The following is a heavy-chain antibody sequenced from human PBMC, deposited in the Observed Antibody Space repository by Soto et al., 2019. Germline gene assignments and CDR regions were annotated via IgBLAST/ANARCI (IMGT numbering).Heavy chain of an antibody. J-gene: IGHJ4*02. CDR3: ARGPPTVTTLNDY. D-gene: IGHD4-17*01. CDR1: GFTFSSYS. CDR2: ISSSSSYI. Sequence: GGSLRLSCAASGFTFSSYSMNWVRQAPGKGLEWVSSISSSSSYIYYADSVKGRFTISRDNAKNSLYLQMNSLRAEDTAVYYCARGPPTVTTLNDYWGQGTLVTVSS. V-gene: IGHV3-21*01.